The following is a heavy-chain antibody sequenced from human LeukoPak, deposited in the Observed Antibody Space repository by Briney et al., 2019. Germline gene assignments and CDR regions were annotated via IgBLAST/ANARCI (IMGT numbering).Heavy chain of an antibody. CDR2: ISSSSSTI. V-gene: IGHV3-48*04. Sequence: PGGSLRLSCAASGFTFSSYSVNWVRQAPGKGLEWVSYISSSSSTIYYADSVKGRFTISRDNAKNSLYLQMNSLRAEDTAVYYCARDYQLLLTSRGAFDIWGQGTMVTVSS. CDR1: GFTFSSYS. D-gene: IGHD2-2*01. CDR3: ARDYQLLLTSRGAFDI. J-gene: IGHJ3*02.